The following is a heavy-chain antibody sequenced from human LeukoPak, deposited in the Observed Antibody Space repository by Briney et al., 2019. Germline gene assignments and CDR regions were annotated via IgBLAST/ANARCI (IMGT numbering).Heavy chain of an antibody. D-gene: IGHD2-2*01. V-gene: IGHV1-8*03. CDR1: GYTFINHD. CDR3: ARDCSLKGSTSCYHRGANAFDI. J-gene: IGHJ3*02. CDR2: MNSNSGNT. Sequence: ASVKVSCKGYGYTFINHDIDWVRQAAGQGLEWMGWMNSNSGNTGYAQKFQGRVTFTRDTSISTAYMELYSLTSDDTAVYYCARDCSLKGSTSCYHRGANAFDIWGQGTMVTVSS.